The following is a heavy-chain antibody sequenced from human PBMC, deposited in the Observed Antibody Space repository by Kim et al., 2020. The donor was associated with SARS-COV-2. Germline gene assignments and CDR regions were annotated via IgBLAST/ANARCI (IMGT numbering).Heavy chain of an antibody. V-gene: IGHV3-30*02. J-gene: IGHJ4*02. CDR3: AKPSRIGYYYAIDY. D-gene: IGHD3-22*01. Sequence: YTDSVRGRFTISRDNSKNTLYLQMNSLRAEDTAVYYCAKPSRIGYYYAIDYWGQGTLVTVSS.